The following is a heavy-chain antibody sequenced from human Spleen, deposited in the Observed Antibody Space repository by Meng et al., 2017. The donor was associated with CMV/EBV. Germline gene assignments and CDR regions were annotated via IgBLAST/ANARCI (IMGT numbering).Heavy chain of an antibody. V-gene: IGHV1-46*01. CDR1: GYTFTSYY. Sequence: ASVKVSCKASGYTFTSYYMHWVRQAPGQGLEWMGIINPSGGGTSYAQKFQGRVTMTRDTSTSTLYMELSSLKSEDTAVYYCVREVLTVRDNGLDVWGQGTMVTVSS. CDR2: INPSGGGT. CDR3: VREVLTVRDNGLDV. J-gene: IGHJ6*02. D-gene: IGHD3-10*01.